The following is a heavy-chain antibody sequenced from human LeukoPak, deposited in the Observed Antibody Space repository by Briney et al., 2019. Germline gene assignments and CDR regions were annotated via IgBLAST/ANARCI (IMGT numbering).Heavy chain of an antibody. CDR1: GGSISSYY. CDR2: IYYSGST. Sequence: SETLSLTCTVSGGSISSYYWSWIRQPPGKGLEWIGSIYYSGSTYYNPSLKSRVTISVDTSKNQFSLNLSSVTAADTAVYYCARDLYGDFYYFDYWGQGTLVTVSS. CDR3: ARDLYGDFYYFDY. J-gene: IGHJ4*02. V-gene: IGHV4-59*12. D-gene: IGHD2-21*02.